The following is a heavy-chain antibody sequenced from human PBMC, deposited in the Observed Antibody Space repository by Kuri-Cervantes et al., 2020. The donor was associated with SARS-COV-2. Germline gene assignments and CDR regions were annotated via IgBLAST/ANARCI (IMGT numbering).Heavy chain of an antibody. CDR2: INHSGST. D-gene: IGHD6-19*01. CDR3: VRGGYVAVAGRFDP. V-gene: IGHV4-34*01. J-gene: IGHJ5*02. Sequence: ESLKISCAVYGGSFSGYYWSWIRQPPGEGLEWIGEINHSGSTNYNPSLKSRVTISVDTSKNQFSLKLSSVTAADTAVYYCVRGGYVAVAGRFDPWGQGTLVTVSS. CDR1: GGSFSGYY.